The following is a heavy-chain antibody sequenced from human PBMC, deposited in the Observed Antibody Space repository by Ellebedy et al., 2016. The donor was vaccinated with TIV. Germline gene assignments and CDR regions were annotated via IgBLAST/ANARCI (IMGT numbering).Heavy chain of an antibody. CDR2: TKQDGSEK. CDR3: ARGADTTMVWGALDI. V-gene: IGHV3-7*01. Sequence: PGGSLRLSCAASGFTFSTYWMGWVRQAAGKGLEWVANTKQDGSEKYYVDSVMGRFTISRDNAKNSLYQQMNSLRAEDTAVYYCARGADTTMVWGALDIWGQGTVVTVSS. J-gene: IGHJ3*02. CDR1: GFTFSTYW. D-gene: IGHD5-18*01.